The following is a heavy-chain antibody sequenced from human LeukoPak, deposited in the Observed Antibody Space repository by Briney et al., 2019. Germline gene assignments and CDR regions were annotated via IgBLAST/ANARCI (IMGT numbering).Heavy chain of an antibody. V-gene: IGHV4-38-2*02. CDR2: IYHSGST. J-gene: IGHJ4*02. CDR3: ARVYSSKTVDY. CDR1: GYSISSGYY. D-gene: IGHD6-13*01. Sequence: SETLSLTCTVSGYSISSGYYWGWIRQPPGKGLEWIGSIYHSGSTYYNPSLKSRVTISVDTSKNQFSLKLSSVTAADPAVYYCARVYSSKTVDYWGQGTLVTVSS.